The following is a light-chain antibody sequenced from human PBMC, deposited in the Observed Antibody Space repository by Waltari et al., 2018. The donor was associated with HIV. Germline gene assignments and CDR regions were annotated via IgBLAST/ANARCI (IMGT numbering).Light chain of an antibody. V-gene: IGKV3-11*01. Sequence: ATLSCRASQSVSSYLAWYQQKPGQAPRLLIYDASNRATGIPARFSGSGSGTDFTLTISSLEPEDFAVYYCQQRSNWPPGTFGPGTKVDIK. CDR2: DAS. CDR1: QSVSSY. CDR3: QQRSNWPPGT. J-gene: IGKJ3*01.